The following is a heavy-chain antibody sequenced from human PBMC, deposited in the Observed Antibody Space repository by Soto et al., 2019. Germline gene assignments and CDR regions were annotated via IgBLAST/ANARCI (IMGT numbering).Heavy chain of an antibody. CDR1: GYTFTGYY. CDR2: INPNSGGT. Sequence: WASVKVSCKASGYTFTGYYMHWVRQAPGQGLEWMGWINPNSGGTNYAQKFQGRVTMTRDTSISTAYMELSRLRSDDTAVYYCARASRYYYDSSGSLTGAFDTWGQGTMVTVS. CDR3: ARASRYYYDSSGSLTGAFDT. V-gene: IGHV1-2*02. J-gene: IGHJ3*02. D-gene: IGHD3-22*01.